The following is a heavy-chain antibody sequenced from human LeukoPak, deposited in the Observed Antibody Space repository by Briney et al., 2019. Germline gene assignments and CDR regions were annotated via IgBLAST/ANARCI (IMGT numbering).Heavy chain of an antibody. CDR1: GFTFSSYG. J-gene: IGHJ3*02. V-gene: IGHV3-48*04. CDR2: ISSSSTTK. Sequence: PGRSLRLSCAASGFTFSSYGMHWVRQAPGQGLEWVSYISSSSTTKLYADSVKGRFTISRDNSKNSLYLQMNSLSAEDTAVYYCARGGSTGYDYNAFDIWGQGTMVTVSS. D-gene: IGHD3-16*01. CDR3: ARGGSTGYDYNAFDI.